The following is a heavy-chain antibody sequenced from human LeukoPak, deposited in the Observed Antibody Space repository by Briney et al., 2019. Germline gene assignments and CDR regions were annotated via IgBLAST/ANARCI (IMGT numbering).Heavy chain of an antibody. CDR1: GFTFTAYA. D-gene: IGHD3-16*01. Sequence: GGSLRLSCAASGFTFTAYAMSWFRQTPEKGLEWVANIHDDGIVTHYVDSVRGRFTISRDNARNSVNLQLNSLRVEDTALYYCARGRGWVDHWGQGTLVTVSS. CDR2: IHDDGIVT. V-gene: IGHV3-7*01. J-gene: IGHJ4*02. CDR3: ARGRGWVDH.